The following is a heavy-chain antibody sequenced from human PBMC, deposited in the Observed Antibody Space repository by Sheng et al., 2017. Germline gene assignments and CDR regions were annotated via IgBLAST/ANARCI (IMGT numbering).Heavy chain of an antibody. CDR2: IGGSGGHT. J-gene: IGHJ4*02. V-gene: IGHV3-23*04. CDR1: GFTFSNSD. Sequence: EVQLVESGGGLVQPGGSLRLSCAASGFTFSNSDIKWVRQAPGKGLEWVSGIGGSGGHTYYADSVQGRFTISRDNSKNTLYLQMSSLRADDTAVYYCAKGRIFGVVNPGLDSWGQGTLVTVSS. CDR3: AKGRIFGVVNPGLDS. D-gene: IGHD3-3*01.